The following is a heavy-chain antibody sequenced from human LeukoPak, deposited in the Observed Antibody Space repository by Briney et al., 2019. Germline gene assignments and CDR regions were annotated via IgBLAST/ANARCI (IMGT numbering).Heavy chain of an antibody. V-gene: IGHV3-7*01. Sequence: GGSLRLSCAASGFTFSIYSMNWVRQAPGKGLEWVANIKQDGSEKYYVDSVKGRFTISRDNAKNSLYLQMNSLRAEDTAVYYCARDLVAAAGLSFGFDPWGQGTLVTVSS. CDR1: GFTFSIYS. J-gene: IGHJ5*02. D-gene: IGHD6-13*01. CDR2: IKQDGSEK. CDR3: ARDLVAAAGLSFGFDP.